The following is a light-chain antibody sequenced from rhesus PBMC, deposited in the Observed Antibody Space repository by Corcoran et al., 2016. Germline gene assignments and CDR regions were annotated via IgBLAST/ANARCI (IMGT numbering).Light chain of an antibody. V-gene: IGLV2-26*02. J-gene: IGLJ6*01. CDR2: SVG. CDR1: SSDIVTYSD. CDR3: CSYRSVNTFV. Sequence: QAALTQPPSVSKSLGQSVTISCPGTSSDIVTYSDVSWYQQYPGKAPRLLIYSVGNRPSGVSDRFSGFKSGSTASLTISGLQAEDEAIYYCCSYRSVNTFVFGSGTKLTVL.